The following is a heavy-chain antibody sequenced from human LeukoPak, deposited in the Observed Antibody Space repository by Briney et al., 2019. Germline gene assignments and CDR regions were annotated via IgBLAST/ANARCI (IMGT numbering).Heavy chain of an antibody. Sequence: PGGTLRLSCAASGFSFNNHGMNWVRQAPGKGLEWVSGISGSGDRTYYADSVKGRFTISRDNSKNTLYLQVNSPRAEDTAVYYCAKAPQYYYDSSGYPDESGSFDYWGQGTLVTVSS. CDR3: AKAPQYYYDSSGYPDESGSFDY. CDR1: GFSFNNHG. CDR2: ISGSGDRT. D-gene: IGHD3-22*01. J-gene: IGHJ4*02. V-gene: IGHV3-23*01.